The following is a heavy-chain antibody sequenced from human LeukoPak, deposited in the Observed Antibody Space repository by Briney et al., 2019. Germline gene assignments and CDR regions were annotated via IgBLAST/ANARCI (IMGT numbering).Heavy chain of an antibody. D-gene: IGHD4-23*01. V-gene: IGHV1-69*04. CDR1: RGTFSSYT. J-gene: IGHJ6*03. Sequence: ASVKVSCKASRGTFSSYTISWVRQAPGQGLEWMGRIIPILGIANYAQKLQGRVTITADKSTSTAYMELSSLRSEDTAVYYCARDLLDYGGNPYYYYYMDVWGKGTTVTVSS. CDR2: IIPILGIA. CDR3: ARDLLDYGGNPYYYYYMDV.